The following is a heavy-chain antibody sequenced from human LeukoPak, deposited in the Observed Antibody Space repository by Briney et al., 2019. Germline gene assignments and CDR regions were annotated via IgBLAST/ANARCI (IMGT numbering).Heavy chain of an antibody. CDR3: AKSLSSRGVIIPRTSRYFNY. D-gene: IGHD3-10*01. CDR2: IWSDGSNK. J-gene: IGHJ4*02. V-gene: IGHV3-30*02. CDR1: GFTFRNYD. Sequence: GGSLRLSCAASGFTFRNYDMHWVRQAPGKGLEWVAFIWSDGSNKYYADSVKGRFTISRDNSKNTLYLRMNSLRAEDTAVYFCAKSLSSRGVIIPRTSRYFNYWGQGTLVTVSS.